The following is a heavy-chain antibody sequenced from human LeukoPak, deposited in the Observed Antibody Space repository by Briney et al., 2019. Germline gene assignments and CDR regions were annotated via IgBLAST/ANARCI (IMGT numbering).Heavy chain of an antibody. J-gene: IGHJ4*02. Sequence: ASVKVSCKASGYTFTSYGISWVRQAPGQGLEWMGWISAYNGNTNYAQKLQGRVTMTTDTSTSTAYMELRSLRSDDTAVYSCARALPSYSRIPDFDYWGQGTLVTVSS. V-gene: IGHV1-18*01. CDR2: ISAYNGNT. CDR3: ARALPSYSRIPDFDY. D-gene: IGHD1-26*01. CDR1: GYTFTSYG.